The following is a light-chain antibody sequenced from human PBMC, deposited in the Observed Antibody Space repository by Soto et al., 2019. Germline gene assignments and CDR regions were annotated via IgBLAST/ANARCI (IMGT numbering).Light chain of an antibody. Sequence: QSVLTQPASVSGSPGQSITISCTGTSSDVGGYNYVSWYQQQPGRAPKFMIYDVSNRPSGVSNRFSGSKSGNTASLTISGLQAEDEADYYSCSYTPSNTRQIVFGTGTKVTVL. CDR2: DVS. V-gene: IGLV2-14*01. J-gene: IGLJ1*01. CDR1: SSDVGGYNY. CDR3: CSYTPSNTRQIV.